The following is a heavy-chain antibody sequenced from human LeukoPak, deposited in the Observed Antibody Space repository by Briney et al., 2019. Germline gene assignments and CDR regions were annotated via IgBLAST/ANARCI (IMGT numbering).Heavy chain of an antibody. CDR3: ARHSRIAVAGLEAFDL. J-gene: IGHJ2*01. CDR1: GGSISSSSYY. Sequence: SETLSLTCTVSGGSISSSSYYWGWIRQPPGKGLEWIGSIYYSGSTYYNPSLKSRVTISVDTSKNQFSLKLSSVTAADTAVYYRARHSRIAVAGLEAFDLWGRGTLVTVSS. CDR2: IYYSGST. V-gene: IGHV4-39*01. D-gene: IGHD6-19*01.